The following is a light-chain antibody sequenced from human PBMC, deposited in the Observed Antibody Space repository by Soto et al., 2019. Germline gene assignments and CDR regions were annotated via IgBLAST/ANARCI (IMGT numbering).Light chain of an antibody. Sequence: DIQMNQSPSTLSASVGDSVTITCRASQSISSWLAWYQQKPGKAPKLLIYDASSLESGVPSRFSGSGSGTEFTLTISSLQPDDFATYYCQQYNSYSWTFGQGTKVEIK. J-gene: IGKJ1*01. V-gene: IGKV1-5*01. CDR3: QQYNSYSWT. CDR2: DAS. CDR1: QSISSW.